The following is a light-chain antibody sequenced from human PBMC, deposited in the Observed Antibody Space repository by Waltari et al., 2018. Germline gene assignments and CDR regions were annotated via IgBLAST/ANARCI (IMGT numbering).Light chain of an antibody. Sequence: EIVLTQSPGTLSLSPGERATLSCRASQSVSNNYLAWYQQKPGQAPRLLIYGASSRATGIPDRFSGSGSGTDFTLTITGQEPEDIAVYHCQQYGSSPRTFGQGTKVEIK. J-gene: IGKJ1*01. CDR3: QQYGSSPRT. V-gene: IGKV3-20*01. CDR1: QSVSNNY. CDR2: GAS.